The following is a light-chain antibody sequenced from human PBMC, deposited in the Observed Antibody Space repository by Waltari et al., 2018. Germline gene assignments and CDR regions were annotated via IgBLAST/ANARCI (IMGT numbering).Light chain of an antibody. CDR1: NSNIKINY. CDR2: RNS. V-gene: IGLV1-47*01. CDR3: SAWDDSLSGPI. J-gene: IGLJ2*01. Sequence: QSILTQPPSTSGTPGQRVTISCSGSNSNIKINYVPWYQHLPETTPKLLIYRNSWRPSGVSDRFSASKSGTSASLAISGLRSEDEGDYYCSAWDDSLSGPIFGGGTRLTVL.